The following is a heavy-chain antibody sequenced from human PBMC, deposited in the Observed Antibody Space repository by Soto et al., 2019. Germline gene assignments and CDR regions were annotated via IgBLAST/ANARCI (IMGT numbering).Heavy chain of an antibody. D-gene: IGHD3-10*01. J-gene: IGHJ6*02. V-gene: IGHV4-31*03. CDR1: GGSISSGGYY. CDR3: ARDGEYYYYGMDV. CDR2: IYYSGST. Sequence: QVQLQESRPGLVKPSQTLSLTCTVSGGSISSGGYYWSWIRQHPGKGLEWIGYIYYSGSTYYNPSLKGRFTISVDTSKNQFSLKLSSVTAADTAVYYCARDGEYYYYGMDVWGQGTAVTVSS.